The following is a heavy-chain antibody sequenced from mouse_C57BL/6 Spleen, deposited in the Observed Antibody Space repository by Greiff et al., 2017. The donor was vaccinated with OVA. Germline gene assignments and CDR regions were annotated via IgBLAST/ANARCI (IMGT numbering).Heavy chain of an antibody. CDR2: ISDGGSYT. CDR1: GFTFSSYA. V-gene: IGHV5-4*03. J-gene: IGHJ3*01. D-gene: IGHD2-4*01. CDR3: ARELYDYDGPFAY. Sequence: EVKLMESGGGLVKPGGSLKLSCAASGFTFSSYAMSWVRQTPEKRLEWVATISDGGSYTYYPDNVKGRFTISRDNAKNNLYLQMSHLKSEDTAMYYCARELYDYDGPFAYWGQGTLVTVSA.